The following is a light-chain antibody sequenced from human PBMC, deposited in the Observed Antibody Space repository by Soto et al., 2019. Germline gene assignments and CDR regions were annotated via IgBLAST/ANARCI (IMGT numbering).Light chain of an antibody. CDR2: AAS. CDR3: QQSYSIRSWT. CDR1: QTVGTF. J-gene: IGKJ1*01. V-gene: IGKV1-39*01. Sequence: DIQMTQSPSSLSASVGDRVTITCRASQTVGTFLNWYQQRPGRAPNLLIYAASNLPTGVPSRFSGSGSGTDFTLTINSLQPEDFGTYYCQQSYSIRSWTFGQGTKVDNK.